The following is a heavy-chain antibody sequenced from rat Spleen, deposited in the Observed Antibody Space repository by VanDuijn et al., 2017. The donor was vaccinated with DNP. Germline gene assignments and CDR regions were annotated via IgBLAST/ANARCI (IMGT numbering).Heavy chain of an antibody. D-gene: IGHD1-12*02. Sequence: EVQLVESGGGLVQPGRSLKLSCVASGFTFSNHWMYWIRQAPGKGLEWVASINTDGGSTYYPDSVKGRFTISRDNAENTVYLQMYSLRSEDMATYYCVRPDYYDGSYPHYWGQGVMVTVSS. CDR1: GFTFSNHW. J-gene: IGHJ2*01. CDR2: INTDGGST. V-gene: IGHV5-58*01. CDR3: VRPDYYDGSYPHY.